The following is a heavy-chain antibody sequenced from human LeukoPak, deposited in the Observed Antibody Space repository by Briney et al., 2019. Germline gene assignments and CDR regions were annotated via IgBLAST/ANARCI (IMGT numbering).Heavy chain of an antibody. J-gene: IGHJ4*02. D-gene: IGHD2-21*01. CDR2: FYTSGTP. V-gene: IGHV4-61*02. CDR3: ARGGIPDY. Sequence: KASQTLSLTCTVSGGSISRGSYHWSWIRRPAGKGLEWIGRFYTSGTPNYNPSLKSRVTISVDTSRNQFSLKLSSVTAADTAVYYCARGGIPDYWGQGILVTVSS. CDR1: GGSISRGSYH.